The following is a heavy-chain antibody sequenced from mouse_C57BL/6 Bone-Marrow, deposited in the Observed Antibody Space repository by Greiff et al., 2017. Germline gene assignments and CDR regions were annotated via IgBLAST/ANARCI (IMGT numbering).Heavy chain of an antibody. Sequence: EVQLQQSGAELVRPGASVKLSCTASGFNIKDDYMHWVKQRPEQGLEWIGWIDPENGDTEYASKFQGKATISADTSSNTAYLQLSSLTSEDTAVYYCTTGGSYVAMDYWGQGTSVTVSS. D-gene: IGHD1-1*02. V-gene: IGHV14-4*01. CDR1: GFNIKDDY. J-gene: IGHJ4*01. CDR2: IDPENGDT. CDR3: TTGGSYVAMDY.